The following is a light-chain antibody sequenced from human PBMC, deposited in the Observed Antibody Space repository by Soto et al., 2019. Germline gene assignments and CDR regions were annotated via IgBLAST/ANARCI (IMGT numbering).Light chain of an antibody. CDR1: QTISSW. CDR3: QQYDSYSWT. CDR2: DAY. Sequence: DIQMTQSPSTLSASVGDRVTITRRASQTISSWLAWYQQLPGKAPKLLIYDAYTLETGVPSRFSGSGSGTDFTLTISSLQADDFATYYCQQYDSYSWTFGQGTKVEV. V-gene: IGKV1-5*01. J-gene: IGKJ1*01.